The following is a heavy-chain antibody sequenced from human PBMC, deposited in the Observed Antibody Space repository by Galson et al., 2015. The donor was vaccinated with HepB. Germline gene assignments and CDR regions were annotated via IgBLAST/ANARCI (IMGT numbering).Heavy chain of an antibody. D-gene: IGHD6-13*01. J-gene: IGHJ4*02. Sequence: QSGAEVKKPGESLRISCKGSGYSFTSYWISWVRQMPGKGLEWMGRIDPSDSYTNYSPSFQGHVTISADKSISTAYLQWSSLKASDTAMYYCARHLLAYDTDVAAAANEDYWGQGTLVTVSS. CDR2: IDPSDSYT. V-gene: IGHV5-10-1*01. CDR3: ARHLLAYDTDVAAAANEDY. CDR1: GYSFTSYW.